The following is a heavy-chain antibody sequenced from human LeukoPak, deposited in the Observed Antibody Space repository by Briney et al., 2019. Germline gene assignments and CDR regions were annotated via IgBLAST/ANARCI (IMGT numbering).Heavy chain of an antibody. J-gene: IGHJ4*02. D-gene: IGHD1-14*01. CDR3: ARHGTISSESYFDY. Sequence: SETLSLTCSVSGGSVSSYYWSWIRQSPGKGLEWIGYIHNSGRTNYNPSLRSRVTGFVDTSKNQVSLRLSSVTAADTAVYYCARHGTISSESYFDYWGQGALVTVSS. V-gene: IGHV4-59*08. CDR1: GGSVSSYY. CDR2: IHNSGRT.